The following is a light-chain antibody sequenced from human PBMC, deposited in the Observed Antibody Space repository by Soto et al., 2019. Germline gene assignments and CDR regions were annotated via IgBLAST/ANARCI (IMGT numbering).Light chain of an antibody. V-gene: IGKV3-11*01. CDR3: QQRKA. Sequence: ELVLTQSPATLSLSPGERATLSCRASQTVSSYLAWYQQKPGQAPRLLIYDASNRATVIPARFSGSGSVTDFTLTISSLEPEEFAVYYCQQRKAFGQGSKVEIK. CDR1: QTVSSY. CDR2: DAS. J-gene: IGKJ1*01.